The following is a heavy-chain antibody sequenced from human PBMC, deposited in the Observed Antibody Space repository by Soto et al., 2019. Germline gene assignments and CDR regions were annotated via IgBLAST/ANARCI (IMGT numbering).Heavy chain of an antibody. CDR2: VTGSGGAT. D-gene: IGHD6-19*01. J-gene: IGHJ5*02. V-gene: IGHV3-23*01. Sequence: GWSLRLSCEPSVFTFISYAMSWVRQAPGKGLGWVSSVTGSGGATYHAASVKGRFTISRDNAKNRLYLQMNSLRAEDTAIYYCAKSSGWYVNNWLDPWGQGTLVTVSS. CDR3: AKSSGWYVNNWLDP. CDR1: VFTFISYA.